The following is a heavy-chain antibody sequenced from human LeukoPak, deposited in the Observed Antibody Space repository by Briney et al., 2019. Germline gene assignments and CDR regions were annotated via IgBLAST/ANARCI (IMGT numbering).Heavy chain of an antibody. J-gene: IGHJ6*02. CDR2: ISAYNGNT. V-gene: IGHV1-18*01. D-gene: IGHD4-17*01. CDR3: ARGGRKSMTTVTTDYYYGMDV. CDR1: GYTFTSYG. Sequence: ASVKVSCKASGYTFTSYGISWVRQAPGQGLEWMGWISAYNGNTNYAQKLQGRVTMTTDTSTSTAYMELRSLRSDDTAVYYCARGGRKSMTTVTTDYYYGMDVWGQGTTVTVSS.